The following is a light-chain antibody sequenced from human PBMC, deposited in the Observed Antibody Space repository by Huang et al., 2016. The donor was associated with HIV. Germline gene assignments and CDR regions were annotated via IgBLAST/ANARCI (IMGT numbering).Light chain of an antibody. CDR1: QNINTY. V-gene: IGKV1-39*01. Sequence: DIQVTQSPSSLSASVGDRVTITCRASQNINTYLNWYQQKPGKAPKLLIYAASTLEGGVPSRFSGSGSGTDFTLTSSSLQPEDFASYSCQQSFNTPFTFGPVTRVDIK. CDR3: QQSFNTPFT. CDR2: AAS. J-gene: IGKJ3*01.